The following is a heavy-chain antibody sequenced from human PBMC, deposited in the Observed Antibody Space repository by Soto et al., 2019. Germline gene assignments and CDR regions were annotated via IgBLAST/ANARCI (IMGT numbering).Heavy chain of an antibody. D-gene: IGHD3-22*01. V-gene: IGHV1-46*01. CDR2: INPSGGST. Sequence: GASVKVSCKASGYTFTSYYMHWVRQAPGRGLEWMGIINPSGGSTSYAQKFQGRVTMTRDTSTSTVYMELSSLRSEDTAVYYCARAGGSDSSGYPLGAFDIWGQGTMVTVSS. CDR3: ARAGGSDSSGYPLGAFDI. J-gene: IGHJ3*02. CDR1: GYTFTSYY.